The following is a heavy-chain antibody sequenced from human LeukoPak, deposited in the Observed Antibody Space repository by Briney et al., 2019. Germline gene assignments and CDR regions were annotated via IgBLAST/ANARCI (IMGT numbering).Heavy chain of an antibody. CDR2: IKQDGSEK. J-gene: IGHJ6*02. V-gene: IGHV3-7*01. Sequence: GGSLRLSCAASGFTFSSYWMSWVRQAPGKGLEWVANIKQDGSEKYYVDSVKGRFTISRDNAKNSLYLQMNSLRAEDTAVYYCARDESSSWYGVRGYCGMDVWGQGTTVTVSS. CDR1: GFTFSSYW. D-gene: IGHD6-13*01. CDR3: ARDESSSWYGVRGYCGMDV.